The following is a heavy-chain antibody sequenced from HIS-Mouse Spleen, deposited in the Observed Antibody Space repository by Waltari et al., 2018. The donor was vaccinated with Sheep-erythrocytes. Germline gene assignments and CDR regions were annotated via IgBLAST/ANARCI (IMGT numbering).Heavy chain of an antibody. Sequence: QLQLQESGPGLVKPSETLSLTCTVSGGSISSSSYYWGWIRQPPGKGLEWIGSIYYSGRTDYNPSLKGRGTISVDTSKNQFSLKLSSVTAADTAVYYCARVSVAARFDYWGQGTLVTVSS. J-gene: IGHJ4*02. V-gene: IGHV4-39*07. CDR2: IYYSGRT. CDR1: GGSISSSSYY. CDR3: ARVSVAARFDY. D-gene: IGHD6-6*01.